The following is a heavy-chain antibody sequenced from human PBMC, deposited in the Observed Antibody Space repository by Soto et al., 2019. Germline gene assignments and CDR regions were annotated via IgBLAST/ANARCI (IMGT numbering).Heavy chain of an antibody. D-gene: IGHD3-22*01. CDR3: AKDEYYYDSSGPRNYYYGMDV. Sequence: HPGGSLRLSCAASGLPFSSYAMSWVRQAPGKGLEWVSAISGSGGSTYYADSVKGRFTISRDNSKNTLYLQMNSLRAEDTAVYYCAKDEYYYDSSGPRNYYYGMDVWGQGTTVTVSS. CDR1: GLPFSSYA. CDR2: ISGSGGST. J-gene: IGHJ6*02. V-gene: IGHV3-23*01.